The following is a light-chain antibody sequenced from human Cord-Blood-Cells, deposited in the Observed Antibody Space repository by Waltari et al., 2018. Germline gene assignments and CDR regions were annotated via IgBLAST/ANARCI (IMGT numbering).Light chain of an antibody. Sequence: DIQMTQSPSSLSASVGDRVSITCRASQSISSYLNWYQQKPGKAPKLLIYAASSLQSGDPSRFSGSGSGTDFTLTISSLQPEDFATYYCQQSYSTPRKTFGQGTKVEIK. CDR1: QSISSY. CDR2: AAS. J-gene: IGKJ1*01. CDR3: QQSYSTPRKT. V-gene: IGKV1-39*01.